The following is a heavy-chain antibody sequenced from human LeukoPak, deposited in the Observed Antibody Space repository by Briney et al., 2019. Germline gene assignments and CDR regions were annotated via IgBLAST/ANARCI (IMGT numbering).Heavy chain of an antibody. V-gene: IGHV1-18*01. CDR3: ARDLSDIVATTSSYYYMDV. J-gene: IGHJ6*03. CDR2: ISGSNYNT. CDR1: GYTFTRYG. Sequence: ASVKVSCKASGYTFTRYGMSWVRQAPGQGPEWMGWISGSNYNTNHAQKFQGRVTMTQDTSASTAYMELSRLRSDDTAVYYCARDLSDIVATTSSYYYMDVWGKGTTVTISS. D-gene: IGHD5-12*01.